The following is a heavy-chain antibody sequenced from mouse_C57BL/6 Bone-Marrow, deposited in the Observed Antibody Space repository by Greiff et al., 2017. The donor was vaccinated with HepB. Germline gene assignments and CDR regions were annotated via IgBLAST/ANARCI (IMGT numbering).Heavy chain of an antibody. CDR1: GFTFTDYY. J-gene: IGHJ3*01. V-gene: IGHV7-3*01. CDR2: IRNKATGYTT. CDR3: ERDRGTWFAY. Sequence: EVMLVESGGGLVQPGGSLSLSCAASGFTFTDYYMSWVRQPPGKALEWLGFIRNKATGYTTEYSASVKGRFTISRDNSQSILSLQMNALRAEDSATYYCERDRGTWFAYWGQGTLVTVSA.